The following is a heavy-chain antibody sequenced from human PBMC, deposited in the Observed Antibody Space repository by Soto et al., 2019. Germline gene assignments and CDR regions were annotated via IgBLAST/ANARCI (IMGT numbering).Heavy chain of an antibody. CDR2: VKSKADGGTT. Sequence: EVQLVESGGGLVKPGGSLRLSCAASGYSFNDAWMSWVRQAPGMGLEWVGRVKSKADGGTTDYAAPVNGRFIVSRDDLQNSLYLEMSSLRIEDSGVYFCATRGGHWGQGALVTVSS. V-gene: IGHV3-15*01. J-gene: IGHJ4*02. CDR3: ATRGGH. CDR1: GYSFNDAW.